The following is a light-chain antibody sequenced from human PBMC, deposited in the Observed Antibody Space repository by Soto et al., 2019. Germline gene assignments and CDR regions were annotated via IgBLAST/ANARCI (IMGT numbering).Light chain of an antibody. CDR1: SSDVGSYNL. J-gene: IGLJ3*02. CDR3: CSYAGSSIPVV. CDR2: EAY. Sequence: QSVLTQPASVSGSPGQSITISCTGTSSDVGSYNLVSWYQQNPGKAPKLMIYEAYKRPSGVSSRFSGSKSGNTASLTISGLQAEDEADYYCCSYAGSSIPVVFGGGTQLTVL. V-gene: IGLV2-23*01.